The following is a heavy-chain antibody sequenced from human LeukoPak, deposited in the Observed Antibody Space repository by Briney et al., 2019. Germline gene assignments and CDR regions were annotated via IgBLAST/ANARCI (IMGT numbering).Heavy chain of an antibody. J-gene: IGHJ4*02. CDR1: GGSISPYY. V-gene: IGHV4-59*01. D-gene: IGHD1-1*01. Sequence: PSETLSLTCTVSGGSISPYYWSWIRQTPGKGLEWIGYILYSGTTTNYNPSLKSRVTISVDTSKNQFSQKLSSVTAADTAVYYCARVGDWNDLVYWGQGTLVTVSS. CDR2: ILYSGTTT. CDR3: ARVGDWNDLVY.